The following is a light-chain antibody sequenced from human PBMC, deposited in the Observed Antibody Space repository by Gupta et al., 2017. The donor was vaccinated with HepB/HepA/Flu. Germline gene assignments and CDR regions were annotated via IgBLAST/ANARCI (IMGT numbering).Light chain of an antibody. V-gene: IGLV3-1*01. J-gene: IGLJ2*01. CDR3: QVWDRNTLF. Sequence: SLELTQPPSASVSPGQTASISCSGDELGDKFVHWYQQKPGQSPVLVIYQHSKRPSGISERFSGSNSWNTATLTISGTQAMDEADYYCQVWDRNTLFFGGGTKLTVL. CDR1: ELGDKF. CDR2: QHS.